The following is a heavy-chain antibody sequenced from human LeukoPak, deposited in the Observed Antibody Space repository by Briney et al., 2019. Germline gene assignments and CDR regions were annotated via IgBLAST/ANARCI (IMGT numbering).Heavy chain of an antibody. J-gene: IGHJ4*02. CDR1: GGSFSGYY. V-gene: IGHV3-66*01. CDR3: ARDARY. Sequence: PSETLSLTCAVYGGSFSGYYWSWVRQAPGKGLEWVSVIYSGGSTYCADSVKGRFTISRDNSKNTLYLQMNSLRAEDTAVYYCARDARYWGQGTLVTVSS. CDR2: IYSGGST.